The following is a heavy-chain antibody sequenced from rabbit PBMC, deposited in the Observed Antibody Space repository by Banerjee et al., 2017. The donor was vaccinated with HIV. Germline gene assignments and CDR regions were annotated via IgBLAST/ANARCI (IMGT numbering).Heavy chain of an antibody. CDR2: IYTGDGHT. V-gene: IGHV1S40*01. CDR3: ARGVSYVNYFNL. Sequence: QSLEESGGDLVKPGASLTLTCTASGFSFSSTYDMCWVRQAPGKGLEWIACIYTGDGHTYYASWAKGRFTISKTSSTTVTLQMTSLTAADTATYFCARGVSYVNYFNLWGQGTLVTVS. J-gene: IGHJ4*01. CDR1: GFSFSSTYD. D-gene: IGHD6-1*01.